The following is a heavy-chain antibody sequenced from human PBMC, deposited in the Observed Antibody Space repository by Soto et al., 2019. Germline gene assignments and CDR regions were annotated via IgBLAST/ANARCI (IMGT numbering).Heavy chain of an antibody. Sequence: HPGWSLRLSCAASGFTFSSYSMNWVRQAPGKGLEWVSYISISSSTIYYADSVKGRFTISXXXAXXSXXLXXNXXRDXDTAVYYCARVGYGPPFDYWGQGTLVTVSS. CDR2: ISISSSTI. CDR1: GFTFSSYS. V-gene: IGHV3-48*02. D-gene: IGHD5-12*01. J-gene: IGHJ4*02. CDR3: ARVGYGPPFDY.